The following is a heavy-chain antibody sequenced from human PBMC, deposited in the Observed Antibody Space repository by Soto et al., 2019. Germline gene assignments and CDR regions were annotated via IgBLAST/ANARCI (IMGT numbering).Heavy chain of an antibody. CDR2: ISGGGDST. V-gene: IGHV3-23*01. Sequence: GGSLRLSCVVSGFSFRIYSMNWVRQAPGKGLEWVSTISGGGDSTYYADSVQGRFTISRDNSKNTLYLQMYSLRAEDTAVYYCAKGGLRSLYYWGQGTLVTVSS. CDR3: AKGGLRSLYY. D-gene: IGHD3-10*01. CDR1: GFSFRIYS. J-gene: IGHJ4*02.